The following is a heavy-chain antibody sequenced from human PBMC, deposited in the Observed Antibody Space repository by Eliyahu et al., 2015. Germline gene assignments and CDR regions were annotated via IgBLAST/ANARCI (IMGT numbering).Heavy chain of an antibody. CDR3: ARHERITIFGVVITRDYYYYGMDV. CDR1: GFSLSTSGMC. Sequence: QVTLRESGPALVKPTQTLTLTCTFSGFSLSTSGMCVSWIRQPPGKALEWLALIDWDDDKYYSTSLKTRLTISKDTSKNQVVLTMTNMDPVDTATYYCARHERITIFGVVITRDYYYYGMDVWGKGTTVTVSS. D-gene: IGHD3-3*01. CDR2: IDWDDDK. V-gene: IGHV2-70*01. J-gene: IGHJ6*04.